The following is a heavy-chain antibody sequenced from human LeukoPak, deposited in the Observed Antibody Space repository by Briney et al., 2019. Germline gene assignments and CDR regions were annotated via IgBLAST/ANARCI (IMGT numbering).Heavy chain of an antibody. V-gene: IGHV4-59*04. D-gene: IGHD6-19*01. CDR1: GGSISSYY. Sequence: SETLSLTCTVSGGSISSYYWSWIRQPPGKGLEWIGNIYYSGSTDYNPSLKSRVTISVDTSKNQFSLKLSSVTAADTAVYYCARAGTYYYYYMDVWGKGTMVTISS. CDR3: ARAGTYYYYYMDV. J-gene: IGHJ6*03. CDR2: IYYSGST.